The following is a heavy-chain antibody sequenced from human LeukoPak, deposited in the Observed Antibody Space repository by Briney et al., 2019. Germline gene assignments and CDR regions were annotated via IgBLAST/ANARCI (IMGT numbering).Heavy chain of an antibody. CDR2: VNPSGGST. D-gene: IGHD3-22*01. CDR1: GYTFTSYY. V-gene: IGHV1-46*01. J-gene: IGHJ5*02. CDR3: ARDFNSVYYYDSSGHLNWFDP. Sequence: ASVKVSCKASGYTFTSYYMHWVRQAPGQGLEWMGIVNPSGGSTSYAQKFQGRVTMTRDMSTSTVYMELSSLRSEDTAVYYCARDFNSVYYYDSSGHLNWFDPWGQGTLATVSS.